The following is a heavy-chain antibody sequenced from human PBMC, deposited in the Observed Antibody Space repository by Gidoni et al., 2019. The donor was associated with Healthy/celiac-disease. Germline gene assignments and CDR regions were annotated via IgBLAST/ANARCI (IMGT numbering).Heavy chain of an antibody. CDR2: IITIFGTA. Sequence: QVQLVQSGAEVKKPGSSVKVSCKAAGGTFSSYAISGWRQAPGQGLEWMGGIITIFGTANYAQKFQGRVTITSDKSTSTAYMELSSLRSEDTAVYYCARKRWVGDCYNTIGYYYGMDVWGQGTTVTVSS. CDR3: ARKRWVGDCYNTIGYYYGMDV. V-gene: IGHV1-69*06. D-gene: IGHD2-21*01. CDR1: GGTFSSYA. J-gene: IGHJ6*02.